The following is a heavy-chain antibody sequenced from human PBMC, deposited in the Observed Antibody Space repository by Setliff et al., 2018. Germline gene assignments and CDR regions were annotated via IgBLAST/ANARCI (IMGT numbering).Heavy chain of an antibody. CDR2: ISGSGSSA. Sequence: GGSLRLSCAASGFTFSTYAVSWVRQAPGKGLEWVSSISGSGSSAYYADSVKGRFTISRDNHKNTLFLQMNSLRAEDTAVYYCAKDRYCGGGSCLKDFEYWGQGTLVTVSS. D-gene: IGHD2-15*01. CDR1: GFTFSTYA. V-gene: IGHV3-23*01. CDR3: AKDRYCGGGSCLKDFEY. J-gene: IGHJ4*02.